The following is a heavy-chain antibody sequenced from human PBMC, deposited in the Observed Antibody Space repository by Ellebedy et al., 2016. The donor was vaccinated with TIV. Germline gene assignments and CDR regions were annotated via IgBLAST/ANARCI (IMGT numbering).Heavy chain of an antibody. D-gene: IGHD1-14*01. CDR3: ARVRRLTTLDS. CDR1: GDSISSDYW. CDR2: IYHFGTT. V-gene: IGHV4-4*02. J-gene: IGHJ4*02. Sequence: GSLRLSXGVSGDSISSDYWWPWVRQPPEKGLEWIGEIYHFGTTNYNPSLKSRVTISVDKSKNQFSLRLTSMTAADTALYYCARVRRLTTLDSWGQGTLVTVSS.